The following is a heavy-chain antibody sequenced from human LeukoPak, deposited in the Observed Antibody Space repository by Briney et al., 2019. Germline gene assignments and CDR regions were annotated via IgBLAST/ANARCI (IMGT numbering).Heavy chain of an antibody. CDR1: GFTFSNAW. Sequence: GGSLRLSCAASGFTFSNAWMSWVRQAPGKGLEWVGRIKSKTDGGTTDYAAPVKGRFTISRDDSKNTLYLQMNSLKTEDTAVYYCTTGVMITFGGTIMDYWGQGTLVTVSS. V-gene: IGHV3-15*01. D-gene: IGHD3-16*01. CDR2: IKSKTDGGTT. J-gene: IGHJ4*02. CDR3: TTGVMITFGGTIMDY.